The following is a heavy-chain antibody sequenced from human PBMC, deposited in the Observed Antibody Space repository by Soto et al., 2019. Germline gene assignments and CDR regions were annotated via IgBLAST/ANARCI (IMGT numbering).Heavy chain of an antibody. Sequence: GGSLRLSCAASGFTFSSYGMHWVRQAPGKGLEWVAVIWYDGSNKYYADSVKGRFTISRDNSKNTLYLQMNSLRAEDTAVYYCARENSDYLGWFDPWGQGTLVTVSS. CDR1: GFTFSSYG. V-gene: IGHV3-33*01. J-gene: IGHJ5*02. D-gene: IGHD4-4*01. CDR2: IWYDGSNK. CDR3: ARENSDYLGWFDP.